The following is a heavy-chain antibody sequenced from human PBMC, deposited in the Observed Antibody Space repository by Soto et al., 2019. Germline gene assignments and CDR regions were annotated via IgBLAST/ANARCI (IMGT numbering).Heavy chain of an antibody. V-gene: IGHV1-18*01. CDR2: ISAYNGNT. CDR3: ARDEGQLLWFGELRAVDAFDI. Sequence: QVQLVQSGAEVKKPGASVKVSCKASGYTFTSYGISWVRQAPGQGLEWMGWISAYNGNTNYAQKLQGRVTMTTDTSTSTAYMELRSLRSDDTAVYYCARDEGQLLWFGELRAVDAFDIWGQGTMVTVSS. J-gene: IGHJ3*02. D-gene: IGHD3-10*01. CDR1: GYTFTSYG.